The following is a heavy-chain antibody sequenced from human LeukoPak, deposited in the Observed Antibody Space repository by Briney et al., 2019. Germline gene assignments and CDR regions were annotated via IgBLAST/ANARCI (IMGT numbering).Heavy chain of an antibody. D-gene: IGHD2-21*01. Sequence: GGSLRLSCAASGFTFSRYDMHWVRQATGKGLEWISSIGAGGNTYYIGAVRGRFTISRENAKSSLYLQMNSVRAGDTAVYYCVRGVEIGFDPWGQGTLVTVSS. CDR2: IGAGGNT. CDR3: VRGVEIGFDP. J-gene: IGHJ5*02. CDR1: GFTFSRYD. V-gene: IGHV3-13*04.